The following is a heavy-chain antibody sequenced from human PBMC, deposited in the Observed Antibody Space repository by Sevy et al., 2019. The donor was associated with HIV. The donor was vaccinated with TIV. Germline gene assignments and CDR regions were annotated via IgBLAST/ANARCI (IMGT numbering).Heavy chain of an antibody. CDR2: IKQDGSEK. Sequence: GGSLRLSCVASGLIFSSHWMTWVRQPPGKGREWVATIKQDGSEKYYMDSGKGRFTISRDNAKNSVYLQMSSLRVEDTAMYFCASDYFWGQGTLVTVSS. J-gene: IGHJ4*02. CDR1: GLIFSSHW. CDR3: ASDYF. V-gene: IGHV3-7*01.